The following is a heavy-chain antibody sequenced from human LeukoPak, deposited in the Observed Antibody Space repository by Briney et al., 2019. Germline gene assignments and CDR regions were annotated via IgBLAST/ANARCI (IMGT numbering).Heavy chain of an antibody. J-gene: IGHJ4*02. CDR3: ARLGATSSGKYYFDS. CDR2: LEPSGNER. V-gene: IGHV3-7*01. Sequence: GGSLRLSCAVSGFTIGSHFMGWVRHLPGKGLQCVAILEPSGNERNYVDSVKGRFSISRDNAQNSLSLQMNNLSADGTAVYYCARLGATSSGKYYFDSWGQGTLVTVSS. D-gene: IGHD6-25*01. CDR1: GFTIGSHF.